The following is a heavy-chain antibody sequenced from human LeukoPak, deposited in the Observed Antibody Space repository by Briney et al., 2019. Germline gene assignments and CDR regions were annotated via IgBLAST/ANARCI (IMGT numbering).Heavy chain of an antibody. CDR1: GFTFSSYG. CDR2: ISYDGSNK. Sequence: PGRSLRLSCAASGFTFSSYGMHWVRQAPGKGLEWVAVISYDGSNKYYADSVKGRFTISRDNSKNTLYLQMNSLRVEDTAVYYCARDYGSGMDCWGQGTLVTVSS. J-gene: IGHJ4*02. D-gene: IGHD3-3*01. CDR3: ARDYGSGMDC. V-gene: IGHV3-30*03.